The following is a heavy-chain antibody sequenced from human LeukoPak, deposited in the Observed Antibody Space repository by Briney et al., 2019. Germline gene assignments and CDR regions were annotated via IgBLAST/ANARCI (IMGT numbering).Heavy chain of an antibody. V-gene: IGHV1-2*02. J-gene: IGHJ4*02. CDR3: ARDKGSIAAPFDY. CDR2: INPNSGGT. D-gene: IGHD6-6*01. CDR1: GYTFTGYY. Sequence: GASVKVSCKASGYTFTGYYMHWVRQAPGQGLEWMGWINPNSGGTNYAQEFQGRVTMTRDTSISTAYMELSRLRSDDTAVYYCARDKGSIAAPFDYWGQGTLVTVSS.